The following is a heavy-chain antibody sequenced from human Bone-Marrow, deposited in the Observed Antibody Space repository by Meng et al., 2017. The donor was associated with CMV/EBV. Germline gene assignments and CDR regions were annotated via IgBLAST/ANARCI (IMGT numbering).Heavy chain of an antibody. Sequence: ASVKVSCKTSGYTFTGYYIHWVRQAPGQGLEWMGWIGFSSGDTNYAQKFQGRVTMTRDTSITTTYMELSSLRSEDTAVYYCARWEPKPHCSSTSCYFDYWGQGTLVTVSS. CDR3: ARWEPKPHCSSTSCYFDY. D-gene: IGHD2-2*01. J-gene: IGHJ4*02. V-gene: IGHV1-2*02. CDR1: GYTFTGYY. CDR2: IGFSSGDT.